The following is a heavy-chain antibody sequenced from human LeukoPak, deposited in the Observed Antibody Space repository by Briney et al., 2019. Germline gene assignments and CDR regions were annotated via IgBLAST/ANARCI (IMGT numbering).Heavy chain of an antibody. D-gene: IGHD5-24*01. Sequence: GGSLRLSCAASGFTFSSYGMHWVRQAPGKGLEWVAVIWYDGSNKYYADSVKGRFTVSRDNSKNTLYLQMNSLRAEDTAVYYCAKDVEMATINYFDYWGQGSLVTVS. CDR3: AKDVEMATINYFDY. CDR2: IWYDGSNK. J-gene: IGHJ4*02. CDR1: GFTFSSYG. V-gene: IGHV3-33*06.